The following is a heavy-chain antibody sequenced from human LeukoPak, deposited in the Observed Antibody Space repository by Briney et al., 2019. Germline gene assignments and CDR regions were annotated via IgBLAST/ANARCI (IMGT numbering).Heavy chain of an antibody. V-gene: IGHV3-30*02. J-gene: IGHJ6*03. CDR2: IRYDATNK. Sequence: AGGSLRLSCAASGFTFSSYGMHWVRQAPGKGLEWVAFIRYDATNKYYANFVKGRFTISRDNSKSTLYLQMNSLRAEDTAVYYCAKGSKAVLFTRDHYMDVWGKGTTVTFSS. CDR3: AKGSKAVLFTRDHYMDV. D-gene: IGHD6-19*01. CDR1: GFTFSSYG.